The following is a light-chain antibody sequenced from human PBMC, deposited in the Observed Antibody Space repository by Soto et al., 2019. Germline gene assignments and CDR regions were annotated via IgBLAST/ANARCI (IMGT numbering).Light chain of an antibody. J-gene: IGLJ1*01. V-gene: IGLV2-14*01. CDR1: SSDIGGYNF. CDR3: SSYTSSNTDV. CDR2: EVS. Sequence: QSVLAQPASVSGSPGQSITISCTGTSSDIGGYNFVSWYQQHPGKAPKLIIYEVSNRPSGVSNRFSGSKSGNTASLTISGLQAEDETDYYCSSYTSSNTDVFGTGTKVTVL.